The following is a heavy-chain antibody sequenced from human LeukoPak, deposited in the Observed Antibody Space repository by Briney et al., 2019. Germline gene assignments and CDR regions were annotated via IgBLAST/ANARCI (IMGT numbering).Heavy chain of an antibody. Sequence: SETLSLTCTVSGGSISSHHWSWIRQPPGKGLEWIGYIYYTGSTTYNPSLKSRVTISLDTSNNQFSLRLTSVTAADTAVYYCARLEAVYYFAYWGQGTLVTVSS. D-gene: IGHD1-1*01. CDR3: ARLEAVYYFAY. J-gene: IGHJ4*02. CDR2: IYYTGST. CDR1: GGSISSHH. V-gene: IGHV4-59*11.